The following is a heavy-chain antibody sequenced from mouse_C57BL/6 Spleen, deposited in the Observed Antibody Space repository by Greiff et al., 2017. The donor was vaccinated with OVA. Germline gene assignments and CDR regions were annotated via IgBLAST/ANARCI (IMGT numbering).Heavy chain of an antibody. CDR3: ASGGYDYEAY. CDR2: IYPGDGDT. D-gene: IGHD2-4*01. V-gene: IGHV1-80*01. Sequence: VKLMESGAELVKPGASVKISCKASGYAFSSYWMNWVKQRPGKGLEWIGQIYPGDGDTNYNGKFKGKATLTADKSSSTAYMQLSSLTSEDSAVYFCASGGYDYEAYWGQGTLVTVSA. CDR1: GYAFSSYW. J-gene: IGHJ3*01.